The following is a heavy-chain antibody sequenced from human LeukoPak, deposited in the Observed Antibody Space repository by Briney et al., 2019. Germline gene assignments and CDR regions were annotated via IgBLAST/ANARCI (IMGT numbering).Heavy chain of an antibody. D-gene: IGHD3-10*01. V-gene: IGHV4-59*08. Sequence: PSETLSLTCTVSINTYYWSWIRQPPGKGLEWIGYIYYSGSTNYNPSLKSRVTISVDTSKNQFSLKLSSVTAADTAVYYCARGSDFDYWGQGTLVTVSS. CDR3: ARGSDFDY. CDR1: INTYY. J-gene: IGHJ4*02. CDR2: IYYSGST.